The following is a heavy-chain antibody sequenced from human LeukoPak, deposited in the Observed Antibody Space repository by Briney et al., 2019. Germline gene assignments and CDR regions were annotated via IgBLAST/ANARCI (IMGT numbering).Heavy chain of an antibody. Sequence: PGGSLRLSCAVSGFTFDDYGMSWVRQAPGKGLEWVSGINWNGGSTGYADSVKGRFTISRDNAKNSLYLQMNSLRAEDTALYYCARSYYDSSGYYYVRAFDIWGQGTMVTVSS. CDR3: ARSYYDSSGYYYVRAFDI. J-gene: IGHJ3*02. D-gene: IGHD3-22*01. V-gene: IGHV3-20*04. CDR1: GFTFDDYG. CDR2: INWNGGST.